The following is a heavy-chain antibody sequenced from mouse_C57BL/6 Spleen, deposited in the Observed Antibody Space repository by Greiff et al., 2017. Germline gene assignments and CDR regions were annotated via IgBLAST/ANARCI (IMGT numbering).Heavy chain of an antibody. CDR1: GYSFTSYY. D-gene: IGHD1-1*02. Sequence: VQLQQSGPELVKPGASVKISCKASGYSFTSYYIHWVKQRPGQGLEWIGWIYPGSGNTKYNEKFKGKATLTADTSSSTAYMQLSSLTSEDSAVYYCARYGELYYFDYWGQGTTLTVSS. V-gene: IGHV1-66*01. CDR2: IYPGSGNT. J-gene: IGHJ2*01. CDR3: ARYGELYYFDY.